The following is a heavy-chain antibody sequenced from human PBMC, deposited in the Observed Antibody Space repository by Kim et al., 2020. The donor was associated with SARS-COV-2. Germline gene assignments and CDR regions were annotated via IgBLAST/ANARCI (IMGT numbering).Heavy chain of an antibody. CDR3: ARDRADMITFGGVRYYYYGMDV. CDR2: INTNTGNP. V-gene: IGHV7-4-1*02. Sequence: ASVKVSCKASGYTFTSYAMNWVRQAPGQGLEWMGWINTNTGNPTYAQGFTGRFVFSLDTSVSTAYLQISSLKAEDTAVYYCARDRADMITFGGVRYYYYGMDVWGQGTTVTVSS. J-gene: IGHJ6*02. D-gene: IGHD3-16*01. CDR1: GYTFTSYA.